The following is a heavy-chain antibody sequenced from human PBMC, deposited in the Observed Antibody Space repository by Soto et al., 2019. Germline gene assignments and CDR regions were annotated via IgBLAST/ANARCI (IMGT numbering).Heavy chain of an antibody. CDR1: GFTFSDFA. CDR3: AQMEGMDPGAYSFDY. Sequence: EVQVLESVVGLVQPGGPLRLSCAATGFTFSDFAMIWVRQVSGKGLEWVSRIYGGGNGPHYADSVKGRVTLSRDNSKNTLYLQMNSLRAEDTAVSYCAQMEGMDPGAYSFDYWGQGTLVNVSS. V-gene: IGHV3-23*01. D-gene: IGHD5-18*01. J-gene: IGHJ4*02. CDR2: IYGGGNGP.